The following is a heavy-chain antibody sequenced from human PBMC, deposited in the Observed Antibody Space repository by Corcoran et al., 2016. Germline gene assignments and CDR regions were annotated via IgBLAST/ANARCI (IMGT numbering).Heavy chain of an antibody. J-gene: IGHJ3*02. CDR3: ARGAYGSGNTGGCAFDI. CDR1: GGSISSSRYY. Sequence: QLQLQESGPGLVKPSETLSLTCTVSGGSISSSRYYWGWIRQPPGKGLEWIGSIYYSGSTYYNPSLKSRVTISVDTSKNQFSLGLSSVTAADTAVYYCARGAYGSGNTGGCAFDIWGQGTMVTVSS. CDR2: IYYSGST. D-gene: IGHD3-10*01. V-gene: IGHV4-39*07.